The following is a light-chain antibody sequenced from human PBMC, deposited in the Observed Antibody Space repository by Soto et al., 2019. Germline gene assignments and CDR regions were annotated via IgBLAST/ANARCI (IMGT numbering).Light chain of an antibody. CDR1: SSDVGGFNF. CDR3: SSYAGGNNWV. Sequence: QSVLTQPPSASGSPGQSVTISCTGTSSDVGGFNFVSWYQHHPGKAPKLMIYEVTKRPSGVPDRFSGSKSANTAFLTVSGLQAEDEADYYCSSYAGGNNWVFGGGTKLTVL. J-gene: IGLJ3*02. V-gene: IGLV2-8*01. CDR2: EVT.